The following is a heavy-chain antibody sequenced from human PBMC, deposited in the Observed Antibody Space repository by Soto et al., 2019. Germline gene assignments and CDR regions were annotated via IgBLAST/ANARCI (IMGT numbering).Heavy chain of an antibody. J-gene: IGHJ5*01. CDR1: GFNFGDYA. D-gene: IGHD3-10*01. CDR3: ARDRGYYGSESYYSDS. Sequence: GGSLRLSCTASGFNFGDYAMSWFRQAPGKGLEWVGFIRSKAYGGTTEYVASVKGRFSMSRDDSKSIAFLQMNSLKTEDTAIYYCARDRGYYGSESYYSDSWGQGTLVTVSS. CDR2: IRSKAYGGTT. V-gene: IGHV3-49*03.